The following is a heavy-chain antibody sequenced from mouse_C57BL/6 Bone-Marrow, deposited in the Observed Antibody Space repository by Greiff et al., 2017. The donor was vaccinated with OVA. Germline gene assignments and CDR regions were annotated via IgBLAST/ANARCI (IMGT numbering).Heavy chain of an antibody. CDR3: ARYTGGGFAY. CDR1: GFTFTDYY. V-gene: IGHV7-3*01. D-gene: IGHD3-1*01. J-gene: IGHJ3*01. CDR2: IRNKANGYTT. Sequence: VQLKESGGGLVQPGGSLSLSCAASGFTFTDYYMSWVRQPPGKALEWLGFIRNKANGYTTEYSASVKGRFTISRDNSQSILYLQMNALRAEDSATYYCARYTGGGFAYWGQGTLVTVSA.